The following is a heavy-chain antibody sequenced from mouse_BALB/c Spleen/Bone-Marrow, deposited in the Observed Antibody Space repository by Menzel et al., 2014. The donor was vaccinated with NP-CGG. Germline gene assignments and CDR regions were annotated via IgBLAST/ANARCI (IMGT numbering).Heavy chain of an antibody. CDR3: ASTTVVAKRDFDY. D-gene: IGHD1-1*01. V-gene: IGHV3-1*02. CDR1: GYSIXSGYS. Sequence: VQLQQSGPDLVKPSQSLSLTCTVTGYSIXSGYSWHWIRQFPGNKLEWMGYIHYSGSTNYNPSLKSRISITRDTSKNQFFLQLDSVTTEDTATYYCASTTVVAKRDFDYWGQGTTLTVSS. CDR2: IHYSGST. J-gene: IGHJ2*01.